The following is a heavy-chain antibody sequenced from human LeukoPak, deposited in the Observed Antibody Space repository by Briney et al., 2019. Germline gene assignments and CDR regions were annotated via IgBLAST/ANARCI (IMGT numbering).Heavy chain of an antibody. CDR2: IYYSGST. D-gene: IGHD6-19*01. CDR1: GASISNYY. V-gene: IGHV4-59*01. CDR3: TRHYSSGWSDS. J-gene: IGHJ5*01. Sequence: SETLSLTCTVSGASISNYYWSWIRQPPGKGLEWIGYIYYSGSTNYNPSLKSRLIILVDTPKNQFSLKLSSVTAADTAVYYCTRHYSSGWSDSWGQGTLVTVSS.